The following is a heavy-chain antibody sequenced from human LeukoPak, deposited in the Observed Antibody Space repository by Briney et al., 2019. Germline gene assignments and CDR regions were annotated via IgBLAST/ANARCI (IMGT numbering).Heavy chain of an antibody. CDR2: MNSNSGGT. D-gene: IGHD1-1*01. J-gene: IGHJ4*02. V-gene: IGHV1-2*02. CDR1: GYTFINHD. CDR3: ARDGYNWNDLDY. Sequence: ASVKVSCKGYGYTFINHDIDWVRQAAGQGLEWMGWMNSNSGGTNYAQNFQGRVTMTRDTSISTAYMDLSRLRSDDTAVYYCARDGYNWNDLDYWGQGTLVTVSS.